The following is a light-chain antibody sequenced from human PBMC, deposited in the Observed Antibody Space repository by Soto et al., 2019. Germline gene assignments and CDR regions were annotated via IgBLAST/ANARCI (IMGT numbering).Light chain of an antibody. CDR3: SSYAGGVV. CDR2: EGS. V-gene: IGLV2-23*01. J-gene: IGLJ3*02. Sequence: QSALTQPASVSGSPGQSITLSCTRASSGVENYNLVSWYQHHPGKAPKLIIYEGSQRPSGVSDRFSGSKSGNTASLTISGLQAEDEADYYCSSYAGGVVFGGRTKVTVL. CDR1: SSGVENYNL.